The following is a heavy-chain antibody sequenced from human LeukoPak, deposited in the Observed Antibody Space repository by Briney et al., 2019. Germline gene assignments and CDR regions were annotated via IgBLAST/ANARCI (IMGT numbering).Heavy chain of an antibody. D-gene: IGHD6-13*01. CDR2: ISYDGSNK. J-gene: IGHJ4*02. CDR3: AIAAAGSFDY. CDR1: GFTFSSYA. V-gene: IGHV3-30-3*01. Sequence: PGRSLRLCCAASGFTFSSYAMHWVRQAPGKGLEWVAVISYDGSNKYYADSVKGRFTISRDNSKNTLYLQMNSLRAEDTAVYYCAIAAAGSFDYWGQGTLVTVSS.